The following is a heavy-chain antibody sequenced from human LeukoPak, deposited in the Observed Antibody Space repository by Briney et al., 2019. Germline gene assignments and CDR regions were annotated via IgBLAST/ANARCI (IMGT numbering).Heavy chain of an antibody. CDR1: GFSVSSGNY. V-gene: IGHV4-38-2*02. CDR3: ARVRGSGYYYLPFDS. J-gene: IGHJ4*02. Sequence: PSETLSLTCSVSGFSVSSGNYWGWIRQPPGRGLEWIGNVHHSGNTYYNMSLRSRLTLSLDTSRNQFSLSLTSVTAADTAVYFCARVRGSGYYYLPFDSWGRGALVTVSS. D-gene: IGHD3-22*01. CDR2: VHHSGNT.